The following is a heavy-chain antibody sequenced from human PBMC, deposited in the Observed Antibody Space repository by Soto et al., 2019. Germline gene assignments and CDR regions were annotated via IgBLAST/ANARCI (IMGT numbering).Heavy chain of an antibody. CDR1: GGTFSSYA. J-gene: IGHJ6*04. V-gene: IGHV1-69*13. Sequence: SVKVSCKASGGTFSSYAISWVRQAPGQGLEWMGGIIPIFGSANYAQKFQGRVTITADESTSTAYMDLSSLRSEDTAVYYCARDLKRYYDSSGYGYYYYGMDVWGKGTTVTVS. CDR2: IIPIFGSA. D-gene: IGHD3-22*01. CDR3: ARDLKRYYDSSGYGYYYYGMDV.